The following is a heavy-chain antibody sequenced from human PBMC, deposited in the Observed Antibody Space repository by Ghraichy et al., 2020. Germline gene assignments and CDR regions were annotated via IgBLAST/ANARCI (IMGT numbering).Heavy chain of an antibody. CDR3: ARDTAMARFDY. J-gene: IGHJ4*02. V-gene: IGHV4-59*01. CDR1: GGSISSYY. Sequence: ESLNISCTVSGGSISSYYWSWIRQPPGKGLEWIGYIYYSGSTNYNPSLKSRVTISVDTSKNQFSLKLSSVTAADTAVYYCARDTAMARFDYWGQGTLVTVSS. CDR2: IYYSGST. D-gene: IGHD5-18*01.